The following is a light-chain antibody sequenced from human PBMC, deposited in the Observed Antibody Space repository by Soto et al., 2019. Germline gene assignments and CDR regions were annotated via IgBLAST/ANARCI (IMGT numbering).Light chain of an antibody. Sequence: IVMTQSPATLSVSPGETATLSCRASQSVNLNLPWYQQKPGQPPRLLIYGASIRATGIPARFSGSGAGTEFTLTINSLQFEDSAVYYSQLCVSWPPLTFGGGTTVEIK. J-gene: IGKJ4*01. CDR1: QSVNLN. CDR3: QLCVSWPPLT. V-gene: IGKV3-15*01. CDR2: GAS.